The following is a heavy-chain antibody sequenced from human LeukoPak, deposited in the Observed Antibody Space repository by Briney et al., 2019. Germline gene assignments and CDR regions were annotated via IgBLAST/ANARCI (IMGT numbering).Heavy chain of an antibody. D-gene: IGHD6-19*01. CDR3: ALLAVASDFDY. V-gene: IGHV3-48*03. J-gene: IGHJ4*02. CDR2: IASSGTPR. Sequence: GGSLRLSCAVSGFPFSIYEMNWVRQSPGEGGGGVSNIASSGTPRYYADSVKGRFSISRDNAKNSLYLQMNSLRVEDTAVYYCALLAVASDFDYWGQGALVTVSS. CDR1: GFPFSIYE.